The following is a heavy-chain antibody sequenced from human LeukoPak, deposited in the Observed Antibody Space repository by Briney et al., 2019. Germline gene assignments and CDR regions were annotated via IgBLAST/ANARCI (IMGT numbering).Heavy chain of an antibody. D-gene: IGHD3-22*01. CDR1: GGSLCSSSDY. J-gene: IGHJ4*02. V-gene: IGHV4-39*01. CDR2: IYYIGST. Sequence: SETLSLTCTVSGGSLCSSSDYLGSIRHPPGKGLERVGRIYYIGSTYYNPSLKSRVTISVDTSKTQFSLKPSSVTAADTAVYYCASFRVAWYYDSSGYYHFDYWGQGTLVTVSS. CDR3: ASFRVAWYYDSSGYYHFDY.